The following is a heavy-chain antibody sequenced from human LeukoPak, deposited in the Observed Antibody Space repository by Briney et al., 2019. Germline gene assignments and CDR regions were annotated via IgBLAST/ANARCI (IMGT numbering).Heavy chain of an antibody. D-gene: IGHD6-13*01. J-gene: IGHJ4*02. Sequence: GGSLRLSCEGSGFSFSAYNMNWVRQAPGKGLESISYISSSSATIFYADSVKGRFTISRDNAKNSLYLQMNSLRPEDTAVYYCVRVSDPTTVGSSTYSSSWYLRDWGQGTLVTVSS. V-gene: IGHV3-48*01. CDR1: GFSFSAYN. CDR3: VRVSDPTTVGSSTYSSSWYLRD. CDR2: ISSSSATI.